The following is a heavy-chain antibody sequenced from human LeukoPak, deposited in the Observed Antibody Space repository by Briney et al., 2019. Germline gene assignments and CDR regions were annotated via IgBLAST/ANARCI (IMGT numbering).Heavy chain of an antibody. CDR2: IRSKADDFAT. Sequence: GVSLRLSCAASGFTFSASAIHWVRQASGKGLEWVGRIRSKADDFATAYAASVKGRFLISRDDSKNTAYLQMNSLKTDDTAVYYCTKFYYDVLTGYRGMDVWGQGTTVTVSS. J-gene: IGHJ6*02. CDR3: TKFYYDVLTGYRGMDV. V-gene: IGHV3-73*01. D-gene: IGHD3-9*01. CDR1: GFTFSASA.